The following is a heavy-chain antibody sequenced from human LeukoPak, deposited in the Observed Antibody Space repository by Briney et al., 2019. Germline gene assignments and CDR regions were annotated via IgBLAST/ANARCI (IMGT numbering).Heavy chain of an antibody. CDR1: GYTFTGYD. CDR3: ARGLRIRGVIIGY. Sequence: ASVKVSCKASGYTFTGYDINWVRQATGQGLEWMGWMNPNSGNTGYAQKFQGRVTITRHTSISTAYMELSSLRSEDTAVYYCARGLRIRGVIIGYWGQGTLVTVSS. J-gene: IGHJ4*02. V-gene: IGHV1-8*03. D-gene: IGHD3-10*01. CDR2: MNPNSGNT.